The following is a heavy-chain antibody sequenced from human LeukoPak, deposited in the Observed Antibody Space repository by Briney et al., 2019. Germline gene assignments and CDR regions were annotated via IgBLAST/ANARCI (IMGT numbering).Heavy chain of an antibody. CDR1: GFSFSNYA. Sequence: PGGSLRLSCVSSGFSFSNYAMSWVRQAPGKGLEWVSSISGSGGSTHYADSVKGRFTISRDKTKNTLYLQMNSLRAEDTAVYYCAKSAYYDASGYCREYYFDYWGQGTLVTVSS. V-gene: IGHV3-23*01. D-gene: IGHD3-22*01. J-gene: IGHJ4*02. CDR2: ISGSGGST. CDR3: AKSAYYDASGYCREYYFDY.